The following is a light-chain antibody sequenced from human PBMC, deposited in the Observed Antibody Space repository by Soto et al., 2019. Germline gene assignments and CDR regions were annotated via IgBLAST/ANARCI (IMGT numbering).Light chain of an antibody. J-gene: IGKJ1*01. CDR2: DAS. CDR1: QSISSW. Sequence: DIQMTQSPSTLSASVGDRVNITCRASQSISSWLAWYPQKPGKPPKLLIYDASSLESGVPSRFSGSGSGTEFTLTLSSLQPDDFATYYCQQYNSYSWTFGQGTKVEIK. CDR3: QQYNSYSWT. V-gene: IGKV1-5*01.